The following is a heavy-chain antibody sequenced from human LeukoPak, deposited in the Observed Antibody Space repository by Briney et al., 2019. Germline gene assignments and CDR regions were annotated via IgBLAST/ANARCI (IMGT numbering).Heavy chain of an antibody. CDR1: GGSISSYY. CDR3: ARDILANYYDSSGYDI. J-gene: IGHJ3*02. D-gene: IGHD3-22*01. CDR2: IYTSGST. Sequence: PSETLSLTCTVSGGSISSYYWSWIRQPAGKGLEWIGRIYTSGSTNYNPSLKSRVTTSVDTSKNQFSLKLSSVTAADTAVYYCARDILANYYDSSGYDIWGQGTMVTVSS. V-gene: IGHV4-4*07.